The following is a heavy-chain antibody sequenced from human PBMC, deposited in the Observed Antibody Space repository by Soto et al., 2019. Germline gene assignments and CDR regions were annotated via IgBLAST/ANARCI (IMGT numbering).Heavy chain of an antibody. D-gene: IGHD3-3*01. Sequence: QLQLQESGPGLVKPSETLSLSCTVSGGSITSSGFSWDWIRQPPGKGLEWIGSFYYSGRTYYDAYLESRITIYADTSKNQFSLKLPSLTAADTAVYYCARHQLRFLEWSYFDYWCQGSLVTISS. J-gene: IGHJ4*02. V-gene: IGHV4-39*01. CDR3: ARHQLRFLEWSYFDY. CDR2: FYYSGRT. CDR1: GGSITSSGFS.